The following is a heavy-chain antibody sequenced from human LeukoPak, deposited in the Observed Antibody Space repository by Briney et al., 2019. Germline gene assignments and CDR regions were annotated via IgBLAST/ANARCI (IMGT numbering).Heavy chain of an antibody. CDR2: IRYDGSNK. V-gene: IGHV3-30*02. J-gene: IGHJ4*02. Sequence: PGGSLRLSCAASGFTFSSYGMHWVRQAPGKGLEWVAFIRYDGSNKYYADSVKGRFTISRDNSKNTLYLQMNSLRAEDTAVYYCAKGPADGSSSWYLRLWGQGTLVTVSS. CDR1: GFTFSSYG. D-gene: IGHD6-13*01. CDR3: AKGPADGSSSWYLRL.